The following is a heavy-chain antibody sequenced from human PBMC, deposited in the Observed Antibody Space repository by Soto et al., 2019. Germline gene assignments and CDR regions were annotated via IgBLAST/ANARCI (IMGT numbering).Heavy chain of an antibody. CDR1: GASITSGGYY. Sequence: SETLSLTCTVSGASITSGGYYWSWIRQHPEKGLECLGYIYNTGSAYYNPSLKSRVTISIDTSEDQFSLKVNSVTAADTAAYFCARGYSGYDYNFDYWGQGIPVTVSS. CDR2: IYNTGSA. J-gene: IGHJ4*01. CDR3: ARGYSGYDYNFDY. D-gene: IGHD5-12*01. V-gene: IGHV4-31*03.